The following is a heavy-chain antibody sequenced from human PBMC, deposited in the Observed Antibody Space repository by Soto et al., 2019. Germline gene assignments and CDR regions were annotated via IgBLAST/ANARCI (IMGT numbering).Heavy chain of an antibody. Sequence: PSETLSLTCTVSGGSISSYYWSWIRQPPGKGLEWIGYIYYSGSTNYNPSLKSRVTISVDTSKNQFSLKLSSVTAADTAVYYCARGDSSGWHGLFDYWGQGTLVTVSS. CDR1: GGSISSYY. CDR2: IYYSGST. CDR3: ARGDSSGWHGLFDY. J-gene: IGHJ4*02. V-gene: IGHV4-59*01. D-gene: IGHD6-19*01.